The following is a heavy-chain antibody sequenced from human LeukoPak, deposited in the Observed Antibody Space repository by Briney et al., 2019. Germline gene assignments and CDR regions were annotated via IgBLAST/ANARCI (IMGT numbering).Heavy chain of an antibody. Sequence: GGSLRLSCAASGFTFSSYSMNWVRQAPGKGLEWVSSISSGSSYIYYADSVKGRFTISRDNAKNSLYLQMNSLRAEDTAVYYCARDPSGYSYGTDYYMDVWGKGTTVTVSS. CDR1: GFTFSSYS. D-gene: IGHD5-18*01. CDR2: ISSGSSYI. CDR3: ARDPSGYSYGTDYYMDV. V-gene: IGHV3-21*01. J-gene: IGHJ6*03.